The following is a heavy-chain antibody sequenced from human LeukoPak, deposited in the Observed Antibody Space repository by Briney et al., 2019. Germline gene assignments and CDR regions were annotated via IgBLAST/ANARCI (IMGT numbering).Heavy chain of an antibody. V-gene: IGHV3-74*01. Sequence: GGSLRLSCAASGFTFSSYAMSWVRQAPGKGLVWVSRIKYDDSDTHYADSVKGRFTISRDNAKNTLYLQMNSLSAEDTAVYYCTTIRPDYWGQGTLVTVSS. CDR3: TTIRPDY. CDR1: GFTFSSYA. D-gene: IGHD5-12*01. J-gene: IGHJ4*02. CDR2: IKYDDSDT.